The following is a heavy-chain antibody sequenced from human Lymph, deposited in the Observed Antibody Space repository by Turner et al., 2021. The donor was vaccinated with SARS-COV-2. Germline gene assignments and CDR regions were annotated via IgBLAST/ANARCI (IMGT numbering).Heavy chain of an antibody. CDR3: ARGDQLTVWFDP. Sequence: QLQLVQSGGEVKKPAASVKVSCKASGYTFTSYDINWVRQATGQGLEGMGWMNHNSGNTGYEQKFQGRVTMTRNTSISTAYMELSSLRSEDTAVYYCARGDQLTVWFDPWGQGTLVTVSS. V-gene: IGHV1-8*01. D-gene: IGHD3-9*01. CDR2: MNHNSGNT. CDR1: GYTFTSYD. J-gene: IGHJ5*02.